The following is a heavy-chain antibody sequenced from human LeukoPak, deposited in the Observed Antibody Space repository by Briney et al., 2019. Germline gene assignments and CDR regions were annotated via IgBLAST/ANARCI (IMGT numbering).Heavy chain of an antibody. V-gene: IGHV3-23*01. CDR3: AREEMATITYDY. CDR2: IYENGGTT. D-gene: IGHD5-24*01. CDR1: GFTFRSHA. J-gene: IGHJ4*02. Sequence: GSLRLSCVGSGFTFRSHAMSWVRQAPEKGLEFVSGIYENGGTTYYADSVKGRFSISRDNSKNTLYLQMNSLRAEDTAVYYCAREEMATITYDYWGQGTLVTVSS.